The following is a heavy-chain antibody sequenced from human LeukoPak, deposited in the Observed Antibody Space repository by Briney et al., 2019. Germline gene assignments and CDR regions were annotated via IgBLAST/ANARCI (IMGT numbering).Heavy chain of an antibody. CDR3: ANPPYSYGYA. CDR2: ISYDGSNK. D-gene: IGHD5-18*01. V-gene: IGHV3-30*04. J-gene: IGHJ5*02. CDR1: GFTFSSYA. Sequence: PGRSLRLSCAASGFTFSSYAMHWVRQAPGKGLEWVAVISYDGSNKYYADSVKGRFTISRDNSKNTLYLQMNSLRAEDTAVYYCANPPYSYGYAWGQGTLVTVSS.